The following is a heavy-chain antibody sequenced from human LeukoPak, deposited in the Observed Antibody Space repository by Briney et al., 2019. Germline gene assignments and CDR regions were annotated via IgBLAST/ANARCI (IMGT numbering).Heavy chain of an antibody. D-gene: IGHD2-2*02. CDR3: ARVPGAIPNWFDP. CDR2: IIPIFGTA. CDR1: GGTFSSYA. J-gene: IGHJ5*02. V-gene: IGHV1-69*05. Sequence: SVKVSCKASGGTFSSYAISWVRQAPGQGLEWMGGIIPIFGTANYAQKLQGRVTMTTDTSTSTAYMELRSLRSDDTAVYYCARVPGAIPNWFDPWGQGTLVTVSS.